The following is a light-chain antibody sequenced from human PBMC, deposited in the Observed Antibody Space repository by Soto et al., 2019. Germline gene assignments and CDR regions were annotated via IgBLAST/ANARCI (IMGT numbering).Light chain of an antibody. Sequence: QPVLTQPPSVSGAPGQRVSISCTGSSSNIGARYDVHWYQQLPGTAPKLLIYGSSNRPSGVPDRFSASKSGTSASLAITGLQAEDEADYYCQSYDSSLSVVFGGGTQLTVL. CDR3: QSYDSSLSVV. CDR1: SSNIGARYD. V-gene: IGLV1-40*01. CDR2: GSS. J-gene: IGLJ2*01.